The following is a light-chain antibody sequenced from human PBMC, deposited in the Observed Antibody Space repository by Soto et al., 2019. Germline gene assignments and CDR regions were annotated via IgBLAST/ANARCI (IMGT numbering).Light chain of an antibody. CDR2: LGS. J-gene: IGKJ1*01. CDR1: QSLLHIIGYSC. V-gene: IGKV2-28*01. CDR3: MQPLQSWT. Sequence: MMTQIPLSLPVTAGEPASISCRSSQSLLHIIGYSCLDWYLQKPGQSPQLLIYLGSNRASGVPDRFSGSGSGTDFTLKISRVEAEDVGVYYCMQPLQSWTFGQGTKVDI.